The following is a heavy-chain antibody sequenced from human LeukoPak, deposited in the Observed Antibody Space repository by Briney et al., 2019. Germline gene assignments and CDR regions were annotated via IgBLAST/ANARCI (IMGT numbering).Heavy chain of an antibody. CDR2: IYYSGST. CDR3: AREWYYDSSGSNWFDP. D-gene: IGHD3-22*01. Sequence: SETLSLTCTVSGGSISSGGYYWSWIRQHPGKGLEWIGYIYYSGSTYYNPSLKSRVTISVDTSKNQFSLKLSSVTAADTAVYYCAREWYYDSSGSNWFDPWGQGTLVTVSS. V-gene: IGHV4-31*03. J-gene: IGHJ5*02. CDR1: GGSISSGGYY.